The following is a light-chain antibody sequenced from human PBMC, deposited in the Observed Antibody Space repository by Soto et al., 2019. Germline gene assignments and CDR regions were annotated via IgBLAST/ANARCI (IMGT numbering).Light chain of an antibody. CDR1: QSVSTN. J-gene: IGKJ3*01. Sequence: EVVMTQSPATLSVSPGERATLSCRASQSVSTNLAWYQQKPGQAPRLLIYGASTRATGIPARFSGSGSGTVFTLTISSLQAEDFAVYCCQQDTNSPPFTFGAGTKVDIK. CDR2: GAS. CDR3: QQDTNSPPFT. V-gene: IGKV3-15*01.